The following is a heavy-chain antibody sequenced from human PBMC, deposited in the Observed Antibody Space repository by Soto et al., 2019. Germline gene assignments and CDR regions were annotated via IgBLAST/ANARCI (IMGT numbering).Heavy chain of an antibody. Sequence: EVQLVESGGGLVQPGGSLRLSCAASGFTFSSYSMNWVRQAPGKGLEWVSYIISSSSTIYYADSVKGRFTISRDNAKNSLYLQMNSLRAEDTAVYYCARETQWLNWFDPWGQGTLVTVSS. V-gene: IGHV3-48*01. CDR2: IISSSSTI. CDR1: GFTFSSYS. J-gene: IGHJ5*02. D-gene: IGHD6-19*01. CDR3: ARETQWLNWFDP.